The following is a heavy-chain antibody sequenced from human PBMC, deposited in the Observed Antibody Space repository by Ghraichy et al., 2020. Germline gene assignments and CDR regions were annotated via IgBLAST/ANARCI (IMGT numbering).Heavy chain of an antibody. CDR2: ISSSGSTI. CDR1: GFTFSSYE. CDR3: ARVERQIMDV. D-gene: IGHD1-1*01. V-gene: IGHV3-48*03. J-gene: IGHJ6*02. Sequence: GGSLRLSCATSGFTFSSYEVNWVRQAPGKGLEWVSYISSSGSTIYYAGSVKGRFTISRDNAKNSLYLQMNSLRAEDTAVYYCARVERQIMDVWGQGTTVTVSS.